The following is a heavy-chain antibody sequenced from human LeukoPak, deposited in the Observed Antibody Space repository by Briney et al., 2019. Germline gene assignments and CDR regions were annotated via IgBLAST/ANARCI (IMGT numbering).Heavy chain of an antibody. J-gene: IGHJ6*02. CDR2: ISGSGGST. CDR3: ACGVMGTGPRQKYYYGSGSYYNKAYYYYGMDV. V-gene: IGHV3-23*01. Sequence: PGGSLRLSCAASGFTFSSYAMSWVRQAPGKGLEWVSAISGSGGSTYYADSVKGRFTISRDDSKNTLYLQMNSLRAEDTAVYYCACGVMGTGPRQKYYYGSGSYYNKAYYYYGMDVWGQGTTVTVSS. D-gene: IGHD3-10*01. CDR1: GFTFSSYA.